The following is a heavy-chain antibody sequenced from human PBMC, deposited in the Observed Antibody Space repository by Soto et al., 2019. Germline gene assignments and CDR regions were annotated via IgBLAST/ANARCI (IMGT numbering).Heavy chain of an antibody. D-gene: IGHD6-19*01. CDR2: VYYGGT. J-gene: IGHJ6*02. Sequence: KTSYTLSLTCSVPGGSMSSNYWSWIRRSPGKGLEWIGFVYYGGTNYNPSFESRVTMSVDTPKKQLSLELSSVTAADTAVYYCASDRSSGWDQGYGMDVWGQGTTVTVSS. V-gene: IGHV4-59*07. CDR3: ASDRSSGWDQGYGMDV. CDR1: GGSMSSNY.